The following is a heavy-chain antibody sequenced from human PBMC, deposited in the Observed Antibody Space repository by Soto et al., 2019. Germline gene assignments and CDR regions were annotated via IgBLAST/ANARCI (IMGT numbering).Heavy chain of an antibody. V-gene: IGHV4-31*03. CDR3: ARDRGPYGDYGLYYYYMDV. D-gene: IGHD4-17*01. Sequence: PSETLSLTCTVSGGSISGGGYYWSWIRQHPGKGLEWIGYIYYSGSTYYNPSLKSRVTISVDTSKNQFSLKLSSVTAADTAVYYCARDRGPYGDYGLYYYYMDVWGKGTTVTVSS. CDR1: GGSISGGGYY. J-gene: IGHJ6*03. CDR2: IYYSGST.